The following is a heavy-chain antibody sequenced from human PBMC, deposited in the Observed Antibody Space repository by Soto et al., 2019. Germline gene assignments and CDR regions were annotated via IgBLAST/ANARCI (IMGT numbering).Heavy chain of an antibody. V-gene: IGHV4-61*01. J-gene: IGHJ6*02. D-gene: IGHD3-10*01. CDR1: GDSVTSVSDY. Sequence: SETLSLTCTVSGDSVTSVSDYWSWIRQPPGKGLEWIGYIYYSGSADYNPSLGSRVTISIDTSKNQFSLKLTSVAAADTAVYYCARGVGFGYYYYHMDLWGQGTTVTVSS. CDR3: ARGVGFGYYYYHMDL. CDR2: IYYSGSA.